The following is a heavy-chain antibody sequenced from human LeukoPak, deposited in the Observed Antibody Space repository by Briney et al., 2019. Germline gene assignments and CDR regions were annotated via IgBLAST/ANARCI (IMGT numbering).Heavy chain of an antibody. V-gene: IGHV3-15*05. Sequence: PGGSLRLSCAASGFTFSNAWMTWVRQAPGKGLEWVGRIYRNADGGTTDYAAPVQGRFTISRDDSKNTLYLQMNSLKTEDTAVYYCTTDSYCSTTTCYASSNYYYGLDAWGQGTSVTVSS. CDR3: TTDSYCSTTTCYASSNYYYGLDA. J-gene: IGHJ6*02. CDR1: GFTFSNAW. D-gene: IGHD2-2*01. CDR2: IYRNADGGTT.